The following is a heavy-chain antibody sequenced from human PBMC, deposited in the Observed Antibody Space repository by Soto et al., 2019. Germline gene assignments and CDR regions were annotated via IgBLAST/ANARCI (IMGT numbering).Heavy chain of an antibody. CDR1: GGTFSSYA. CDR3: ARDMLYYYDSSGYSWFDP. V-gene: IGHV1-69*13. J-gene: IGHJ5*02. CDR2: IIPIFGTA. D-gene: IGHD3-22*01. Sequence: SVKVSCKASGGTFSSYAISWVRQAPGQGLEWMGGIIPIFGTANYAQKFQGRVTITADESTSTAYMELSSLRSEDTAVYYCARDMLYYYDSSGYSWFDPWGQGTLVTVSS.